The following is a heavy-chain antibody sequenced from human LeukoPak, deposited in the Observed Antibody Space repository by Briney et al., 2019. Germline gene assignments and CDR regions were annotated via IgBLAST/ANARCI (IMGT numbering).Heavy chain of an antibody. CDR3: ARQVGTASSHDFGH. CDR2: INTYTRNP. V-gene: IGHV7-4-1*02. D-gene: IGHD2-21*02. CDR1: GYTFTTYV. Sequence: ASVKVSCKASGYTFTTYVLNWVRQAPGQGFEWMGFINTYTRNPTYAQGFTGRFVFSLDTSVSTAYQQISNLRAEDTAVYYCARQVGTASSHDFGHWGHGTLVTVSS. J-gene: IGHJ4*01.